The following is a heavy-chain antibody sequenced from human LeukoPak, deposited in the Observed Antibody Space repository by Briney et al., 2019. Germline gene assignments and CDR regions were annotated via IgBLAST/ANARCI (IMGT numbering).Heavy chain of an antibody. CDR3: AKATYYYDSSGYHGLDY. J-gene: IGHJ4*02. CDR2: ISWDGGST. CDR1: GFTFDDYA. Sequence: GGSLRLSCAASGFTFDDYAMHWVRQAPGKGLEWVSLISWDGGSTYSADSVKGRFTISRDNSKNSLYLQMNSLRVEDTALYYCAKATYYYDSSGYHGLDYWGQGTLVTVSS. V-gene: IGHV3-43D*03. D-gene: IGHD3-22*01.